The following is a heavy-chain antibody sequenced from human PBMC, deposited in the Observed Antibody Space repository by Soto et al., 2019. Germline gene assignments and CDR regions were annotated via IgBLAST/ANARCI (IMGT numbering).Heavy chain of an antibody. CDR2: INHSGST. J-gene: IGHJ4*02. CDR1: GGSFSGYY. CDR3: ARGYGITTSGDYYFDY. D-gene: IGHD3-10*02. Sequence: SLTCAVYGGSFSGYYWSWIRQPPGKGLEWIGEINHSGSTNYNPSLKSRVTISVDTSKNQFSLKLSSVTAADTAVYYCARGYGITTSGDYYFDYWGQGTLVTVSS. V-gene: IGHV4-34*01.